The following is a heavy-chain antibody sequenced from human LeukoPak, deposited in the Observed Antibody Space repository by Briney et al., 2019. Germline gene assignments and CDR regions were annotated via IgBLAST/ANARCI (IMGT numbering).Heavy chain of an antibody. CDR3: AKWDTYYDSSGYYFY. CDR2: ISGSGGST. J-gene: IGHJ4*02. V-gene: IGHV3-23*01. D-gene: IGHD3-22*01. CDR1: GFTFSSYA. Sequence: PGGSLRLSCAASGFTFSSYAMSWVRQAPGKGLEWVSAISGSGGSTYYADSVKGRFTISRDNSKNTLYLRMNSLRAEDTAVYYCAKWDTYYDSSGYYFYWGQGTLVTVSS.